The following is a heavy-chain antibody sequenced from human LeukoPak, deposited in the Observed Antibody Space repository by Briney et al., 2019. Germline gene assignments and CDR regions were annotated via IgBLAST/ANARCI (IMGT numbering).Heavy chain of an antibody. J-gene: IGHJ2*01. D-gene: IGHD3/OR15-3a*01. V-gene: IGHV3-74*01. CDR2: INSDGSST. Sequence: PGGSLRLSCVASGVTFSNYWTHWVRQAPGKGLVWVSRINSDGSSTTYADSVKGRFTISRDNAKNSLYLQMNSLRAEDMALYYCAKEDFRERYFDLWGRGTLVTVSS. CDR1: GVTFSNYW. CDR3: AKEDFRERYFDL.